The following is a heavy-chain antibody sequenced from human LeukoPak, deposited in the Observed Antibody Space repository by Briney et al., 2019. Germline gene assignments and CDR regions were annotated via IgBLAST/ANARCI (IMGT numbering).Heavy chain of an antibody. V-gene: IGHV1-69*13. CDR2: IIPIFGTA. J-gene: IGHJ5*02. Sequence: SVKVSCKASGYSFTGNYMHWVRQAPGQGLEWMGGIIPIFGTANYAQKFQGRVTITADESTSTAYMELSSLRSEDTAVYYCARAALQLWFSWFDPWGQGTLVTVSS. CDR1: GYSFTGNY. CDR3: ARAALQLWFSWFDP. D-gene: IGHD5-18*01.